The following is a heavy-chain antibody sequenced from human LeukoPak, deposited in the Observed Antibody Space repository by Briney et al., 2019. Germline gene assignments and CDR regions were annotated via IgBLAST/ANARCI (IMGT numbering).Heavy chain of an antibody. D-gene: IGHD5-18*01. V-gene: IGHV3-23*01. CDR3: AKGGYTYGPLYYFDY. CDR2: LSGSGDST. J-gene: IGHJ4*02. Sequence: PGGSLRLPCAASGFTFSSYAMNWARQAPGKGLEWVSALSGSGDSTSYADSVKGRFTISRDNSKNTLYLQMNSLRAEDTAVYFCAKGGYTYGPLYYFDYWGQGTLVTVSS. CDR1: GFTFSSYA.